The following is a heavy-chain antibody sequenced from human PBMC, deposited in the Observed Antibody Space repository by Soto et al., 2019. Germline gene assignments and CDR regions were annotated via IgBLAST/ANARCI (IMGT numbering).Heavy chain of an antibody. J-gene: IGHJ6*02. D-gene: IGHD2-8*01. CDR1: GYSFTDYH. Sequence: ASVKVSCKASGYSFTDYHIHWVRQAPGQGLEWLGRINPKSGGTSTAQKFQGWVTMTTDTSISTASMELTRLTSDDTAIYYCARGDSTDCSNGVCSFFYYYGMDVWGQGTTVTVSS. V-gene: IGHV1-2*04. CDR3: ARGDSTDCSNGVCSFFYYYGMDV. CDR2: INPKSGGT.